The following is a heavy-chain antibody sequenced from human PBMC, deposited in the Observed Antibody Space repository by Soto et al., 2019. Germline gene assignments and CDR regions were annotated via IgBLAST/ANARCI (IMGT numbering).Heavy chain of an antibody. V-gene: IGHV3-33*01. CDR3: ARDGSRGYSGYDLDF. CDR1: AFSFSNYG. J-gene: IGHJ4*02. CDR2: IWYDGSNK. D-gene: IGHD5-12*01. Sequence: SLRLSCAASAFSFSNYGMHWVRQAPGKGLEWVAVIWYDGSNKYYADSVKGRFTISRDNSKNTLYLQMNSLRAEDTAVYYCARDGSRGYSGYDLDFWGQGTLVTVSS.